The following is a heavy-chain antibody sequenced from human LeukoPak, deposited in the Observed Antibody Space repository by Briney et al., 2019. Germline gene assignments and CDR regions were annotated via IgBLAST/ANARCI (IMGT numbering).Heavy chain of an antibody. J-gene: IGHJ3*02. CDR3: ARGFTIFGVVNDAFDI. D-gene: IGHD3-3*01. CDR1: GFTFSNYW. Sequence: GGSLRLSCAASGFTFSNYWIHWVRQAPGKGLVWVSRINSDGSSTSYAGSVKGRFTISRDNAKNTLYLQMNSLRAEDTAVYYCARGFTIFGVVNDAFDIWGQGTMVTVSS. CDR2: INSDGSST. V-gene: IGHV3-74*01.